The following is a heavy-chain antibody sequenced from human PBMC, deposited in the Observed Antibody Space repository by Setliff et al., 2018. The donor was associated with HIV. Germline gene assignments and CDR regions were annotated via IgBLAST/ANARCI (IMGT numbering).Heavy chain of an antibody. CDR3: ARHTVFVRYFDH. J-gene: IGHJ4*02. CDR1: GASITSHY. V-gene: IGHV4-59*11. D-gene: IGHD2-2*02. Sequence: PSETLSLTCTVSGASITSHYWSWIRQSPGRELEWIGYIYSTGSTNYNPSLQSRVSISMDASKNKFSLKVTSVTSADSAVYYCARHTVFVRYFDHWGQGMLVTVSS. CDR2: IYSTGST.